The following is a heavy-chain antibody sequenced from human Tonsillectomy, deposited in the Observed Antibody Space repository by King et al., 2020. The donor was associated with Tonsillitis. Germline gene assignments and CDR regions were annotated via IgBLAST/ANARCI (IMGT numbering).Heavy chain of an antibody. Sequence: VQLQESGPGLVKPSETLSLTCTVSGGSISGYYWSWFRQSPGKGLEYFGYIFYSGSTNYNPSLSSRVTISVDTSKNQFSLRLDSVTAADTAVSYCARRAIPGSQGLVTDYDKFARWGQGIMVTVS. V-gene: IGHV4-59*08. CDR3: ARRAIPGSQGLVTDYDKFAR. D-gene: IGHD3-22*01. CDR1: GGSISGYY. CDR2: IFYSGST. J-gene: IGHJ3*01.